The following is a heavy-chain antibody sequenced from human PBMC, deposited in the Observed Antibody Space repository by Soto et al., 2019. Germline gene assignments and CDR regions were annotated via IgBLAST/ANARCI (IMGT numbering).Heavy chain of an antibody. Sequence: SETLSLTCNVSGGAITGYYWNWIRQPPVKGLEWIGYVYFSGSTKYNPSLTSRVTISVDMSKKQFSLRLTSMASADTAVYYCSRERGAVASIADAFDIWGQGTMVTVSS. V-gene: IGHV4-59*01. J-gene: IGHJ3*02. CDR3: SRERGAVASIADAFDI. D-gene: IGHD6-6*01. CDR2: VYFSGST. CDR1: GGAITGYY.